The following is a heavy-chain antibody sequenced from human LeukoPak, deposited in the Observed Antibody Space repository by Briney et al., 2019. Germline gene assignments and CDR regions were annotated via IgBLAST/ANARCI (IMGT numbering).Heavy chain of an antibody. CDR2: ISSSGSTI. V-gene: IGHV3-48*04. CDR3: ARELAVGGTWFDP. Sequence: GGSLRLSCAASGFTFSTYGMHWVRQAPGKGLEWVSYISSSGSTIYYADSVKGRFTISRDNAKNTLYLQMNSLRAEDTAVYYCARELAVGGTWFDPWGKGTTVTISS. D-gene: IGHD6-19*01. J-gene: IGHJ6*04. CDR1: GFTFSTYG.